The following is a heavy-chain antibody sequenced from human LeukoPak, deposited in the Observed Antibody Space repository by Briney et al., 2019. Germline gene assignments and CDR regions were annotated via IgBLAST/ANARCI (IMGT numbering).Heavy chain of an antibody. J-gene: IGHJ4*02. V-gene: IGHV2-70*11. CDR3: ARIYSYGAQSDY. Sequence: SGPALVKPTQTLTLTCTFSGFSLRTSGMCVSWIRQPPGKALEWLARIDWDDDKYYSTSLKTRLTISKDTSKNQVVLTVTNMDPVDTATYYCARIYSYGAQSDYWGQGTLVTVSS. CDR2: IDWDDDK. CDR1: GFSLRTSGMC. D-gene: IGHD5-18*01.